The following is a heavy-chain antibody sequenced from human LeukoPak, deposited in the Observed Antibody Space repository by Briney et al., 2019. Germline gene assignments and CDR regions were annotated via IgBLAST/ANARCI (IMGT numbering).Heavy chain of an antibody. CDR1: GGSLSSYY. CDR2: IYYSGST. D-gene: IGHD2-15*01. Sequence: PSETLSLTCTVSGGSLSSYYWSWIRQPPGKGLEWIAYIYYSGSTDYNPSLKSRVTISVDTSKNQFSLKLSSVTAADTAVYYCARRSSADIVVDYWGQGTLVTVSS. V-gene: IGHV4-59*08. CDR3: ARRSSADIVVDY. J-gene: IGHJ4*02.